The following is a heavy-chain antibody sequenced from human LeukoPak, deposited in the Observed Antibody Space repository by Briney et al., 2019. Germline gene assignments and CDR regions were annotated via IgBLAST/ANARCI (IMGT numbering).Heavy chain of an antibody. D-gene: IGHD3-10*01. V-gene: IGHV3-30*02. Sequence: PGGPLRLSRAASGFTFSSYGMSWVRQAPGKGLEWLSFIRFDGSNQYYADSVKGRVTISRHNSKNTLYLQMNSLRPEDTAVYYCAKVGLSFGDLYYFDSWGQGTLVTVSS. J-gene: IGHJ4*02. CDR1: GFTFSSYG. CDR2: IRFDGSNQ. CDR3: AKVGLSFGDLYYFDS.